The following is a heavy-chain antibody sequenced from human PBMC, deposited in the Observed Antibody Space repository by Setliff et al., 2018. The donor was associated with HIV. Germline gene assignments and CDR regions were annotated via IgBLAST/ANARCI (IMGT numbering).Heavy chain of an antibody. CDR2: IYTSGST. D-gene: IGHD4-17*01. CDR1: GVSIRSDVYY. J-gene: IGHJ6*03. V-gene: IGHV4-61*09. CDR3: AREGYGDKRERYFYYMDV. Sequence: SETLSLTCTVSGVSIRSDVYYWSWIRQPAGKGLEWIGHIYTSGSTNYNPSLKSRVTMSVDTSKKQFSLKLSSVTAADTAVYYCAREGYGDKRERYFYYMDVWGKGTTVTVSS.